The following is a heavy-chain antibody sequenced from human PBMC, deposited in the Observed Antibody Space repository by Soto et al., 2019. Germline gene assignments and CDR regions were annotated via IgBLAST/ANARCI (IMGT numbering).Heavy chain of an antibody. V-gene: IGHV3-74*01. CDR2: INSDGSST. CDR1: GFTFSSYW. J-gene: IGHJ6*02. CDR3: ARVNEGTIFGVYYYYGMDV. D-gene: IGHD3-3*01. Sequence: DVQLVESGGGLVQPGGSLRLSCAASGFTFSSYWMHWVRQAPGKGLVWVSRINSDGSSTNYEDSVKGRFTISRDNAKNTLYLQMNSLGAEDTAMYYCARVNEGTIFGVYYYYGMDVWGQGTTVTVSS.